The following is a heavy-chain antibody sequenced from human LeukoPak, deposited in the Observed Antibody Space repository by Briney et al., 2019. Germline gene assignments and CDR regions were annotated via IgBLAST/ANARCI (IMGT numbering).Heavy chain of an antibody. V-gene: IGHV1-8*01. CDR1: GYTFTSYD. CDR2: MSPNSGNT. CDR3: ARAHLQQFYPYDAFDI. Sequence: ASVKVSCKASGYTFTSYDINWVRQATGQGLEWMGWMSPNSGNTGYAQKFQGRVTMTRNTSISTAYMELSSLRSEDTAVYYCARAHLQQFYPYDAFDIWGQGTMVTVSS. D-gene: IGHD4-11*01. J-gene: IGHJ3*02.